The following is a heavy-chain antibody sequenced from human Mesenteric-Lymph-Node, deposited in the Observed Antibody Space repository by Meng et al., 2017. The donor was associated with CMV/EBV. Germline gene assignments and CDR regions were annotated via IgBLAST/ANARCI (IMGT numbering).Heavy chain of an antibody. Sequence: ETLSLTCAVYGGSFSGYYWSWVRQAPGKGLEWVSSISGGGSTYLADSVKGRFTISRDNSKNTLYLQMNSLRAEDTAVYYCAKVVDYYASGTFDYWGQGTLVTVSS. CDR1: GGSFSGYY. CDR2: ISGGGST. V-gene: IGHV3-23*01. D-gene: IGHD3-10*01. CDR3: AKVVDYYASGTFDY. J-gene: IGHJ4*02.